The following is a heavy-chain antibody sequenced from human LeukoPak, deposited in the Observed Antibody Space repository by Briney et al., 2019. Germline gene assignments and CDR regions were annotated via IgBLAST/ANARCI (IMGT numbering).Heavy chain of an antibody. CDR1: GFTFSSYS. Sequence: GGSLRLSCAASGFTFSSYSMNWVRQAPGKGLEWVSSISSSSYIYYADSVKGRFTISRDNAKNSLYLQMNSLRAGDTAVYYCARSPITIFGVAQFAFDIWGQGTMVTVSS. V-gene: IGHV3-21*01. J-gene: IGHJ3*02. CDR2: ISSSSYI. CDR3: ARSPITIFGVAQFAFDI. D-gene: IGHD3-3*01.